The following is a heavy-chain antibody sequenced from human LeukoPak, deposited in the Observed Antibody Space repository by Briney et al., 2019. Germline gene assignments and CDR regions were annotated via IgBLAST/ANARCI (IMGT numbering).Heavy chain of an antibody. J-gene: IGHJ4*02. CDR1: GFTFDDYA. D-gene: IGHD5-18*01. CDR3: ARPHVDTAMALDY. V-gene: IGHV3-9*01. Sequence: GGSLRLSCAASGFTFDDYAMHWVRQAPGKGLEWVSGISWNSGSIGYADSVKGRFTISRDNAKNSLYLQMNSLRAEDTAVYYCARPHVDTAMALDYWGQGTLVTVSS. CDR2: ISWNSGSI.